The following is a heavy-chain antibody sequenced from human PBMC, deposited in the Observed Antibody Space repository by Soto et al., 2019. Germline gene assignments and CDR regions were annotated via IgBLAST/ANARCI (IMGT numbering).Heavy chain of an antibody. Sequence: GGSLRLSCAASGFTFSSYAMSWVRQAPGKGLEWVSAISGSGGSTYYADSVKGRFTISRDNSKNTLYLQMNSLRAEDTAVYYCVKDQPPKYYDFWDYMDVWGKGTTVTVSS. CDR3: VKDQPPKYYDFWDYMDV. D-gene: IGHD3-3*01. CDR1: GFTFSSYA. V-gene: IGHV3-23*01. J-gene: IGHJ6*03. CDR2: ISGSGGST.